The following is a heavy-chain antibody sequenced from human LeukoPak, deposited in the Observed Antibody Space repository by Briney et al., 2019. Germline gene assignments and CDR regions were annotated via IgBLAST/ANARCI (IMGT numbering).Heavy chain of an antibody. Sequence: GESLKISCKGSGYRFTDYWIGWVRRMPGKGLEWMGIIYPGDSDTRYSPSFKGQVTISADKSINTAHLQWSSLKASDTAMYYCARGAAGTTPDYYYFGLDVWGQGTTVRVSS. V-gene: IGHV5-51*01. D-gene: IGHD1-7*01. J-gene: IGHJ6*02. CDR1: GYRFTDYW. CDR2: IYPGDSDT. CDR3: ARGAAGTTPDYYYFGLDV.